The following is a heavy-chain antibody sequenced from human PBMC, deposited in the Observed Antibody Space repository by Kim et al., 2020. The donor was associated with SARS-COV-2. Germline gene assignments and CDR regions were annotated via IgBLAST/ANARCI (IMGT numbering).Heavy chain of an antibody. CDR1: VFSLSTRGMC. D-gene: IGHD2-2*01. CDR2: IDWDDDK. CDR3: AHIRCDCSSCSCHAAYLDY. J-gene: IGHJ4*02. Sequence: SGPTLVNPTQTLTLTCTFSVFSLSTRGMCVSWIRQPPGKALEWLARIDWDDDKFYSTSMKTRLTISKDTSKNQVALSMTNMDPVDTGTYYCAHIRCDCSSCSCHAAYLDYWGQGTLVTVSS. V-gene: IGHV2-70*17.